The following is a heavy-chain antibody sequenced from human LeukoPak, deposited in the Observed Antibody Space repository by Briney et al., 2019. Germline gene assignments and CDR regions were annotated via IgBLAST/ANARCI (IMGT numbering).Heavy chain of an antibody. J-gene: IGHJ2*01. CDR1: GDSISSYY. CDR2: VYYSGRT. V-gene: IGHV4-59*01. D-gene: IGHD5-18*01. Sequence: PETLSLTCTVSGDSISSYYWSWLRQPPGKGLEWIGHVYYSGRTTYNPPLKSRVTISVDTSKNQFSLKLSSVTAADTAVYYCARLVPGYGYDWYFDLWGRGTLVTVSS. CDR3: ARLVPGYGYDWYFDL.